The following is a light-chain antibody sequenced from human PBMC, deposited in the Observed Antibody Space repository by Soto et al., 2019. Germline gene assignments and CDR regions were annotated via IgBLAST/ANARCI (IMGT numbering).Light chain of an antibody. V-gene: IGKV3-20*01. CDR2: GAS. CDR1: QPVGIA. CDR3: QQYGSSGT. J-gene: IGKJ1*01. Sequence: EIAITQSPATLSVSPNESVTLSFRASQPVGIALAWYQHKPGQAPRLLIYGASNRATGIPDRFSGSGSGTDFTLTISRLEPEDFAVYYCQQYGSSGTFGQGTKVDIK.